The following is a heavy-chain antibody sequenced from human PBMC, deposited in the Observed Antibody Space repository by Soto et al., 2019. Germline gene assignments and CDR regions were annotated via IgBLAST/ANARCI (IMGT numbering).Heavy chain of an antibody. CDR3: ASGQRWLYLAY. D-gene: IGHD5-18*01. J-gene: IGHJ4*02. V-gene: IGHV3-74*01. CDR2: INSDGSST. Sequence: GGSLRLSCAASGFTFSSYWMHWVRQAPGKGLVWVSRINSDGSSTSYADSVKGRFTISRDNAKNTLYLQMNSLRAEDTAVYYCASGQRWLYLAYWGQGTLVTVSS. CDR1: GFTFSSYW.